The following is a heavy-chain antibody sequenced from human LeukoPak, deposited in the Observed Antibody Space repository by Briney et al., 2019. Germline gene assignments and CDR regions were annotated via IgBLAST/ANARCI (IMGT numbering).Heavy chain of an antibody. CDR3: ARDPSYYYDSSGYPIDY. CDR2: IIPILGIA. D-gene: IGHD3-22*01. V-gene: IGHV1-69*04. Sequence: SVKVSCKASGYTFTGYYMHWVRQAPGQGLEWMGRIIPILGIANYAQKFQGRVTITADKSTSTAYMELSSLRSEDTAVYYCARDPSYYYDSSGYPIDYWGQGTLVTVSS. CDR1: GYTFTGYY. J-gene: IGHJ4*02.